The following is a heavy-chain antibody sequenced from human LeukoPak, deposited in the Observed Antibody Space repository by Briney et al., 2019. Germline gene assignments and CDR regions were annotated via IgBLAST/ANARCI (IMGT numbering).Heavy chain of an antibody. J-gene: IGHJ4*02. D-gene: IGHD3-9*01. Sequence: GGCLRLSCAASGFTFSSYSMNWVRQAPGKGLEWVSSISSSSTYIYYADSMRGRFTISRDNAKNSLYLQMNSLRAEDTALYYCAKDPYYDILTGFDYWGQGTLVTVSS. CDR3: AKDPYYDILTGFDY. V-gene: IGHV3-21*04. CDR1: GFTFSSYS. CDR2: ISSSSTYI.